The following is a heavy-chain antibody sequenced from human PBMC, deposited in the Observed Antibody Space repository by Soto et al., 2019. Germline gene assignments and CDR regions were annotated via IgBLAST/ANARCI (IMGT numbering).Heavy chain of an antibody. Sequence: PGQSLKISCKGSGYTFTAYWIGWVRQLPGKGLEWMGIIYPGDSDTRYSPSFQGHVTITVDKSTSTAYLQWNTLKASDTAMYYCAIHISNFRSYYYAMDFCDQGTTVTVS. D-gene: IGHD3-3*02. CDR3: AIHISNFRSYYYAMDF. CDR2: IYPGDSDT. V-gene: IGHV5-51*01. J-gene: IGHJ6*02. CDR1: GYTFTAYW.